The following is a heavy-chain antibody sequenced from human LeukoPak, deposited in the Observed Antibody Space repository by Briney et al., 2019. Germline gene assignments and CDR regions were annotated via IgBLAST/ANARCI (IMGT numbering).Heavy chain of an antibody. CDR1: GFTFSSYA. J-gene: IGHJ4*02. CDR2: ISGIGGST. Sequence: GGSLRLSCAASGFTFSSYAMSWVRQAPGKGLEWVSAISGIGGSTYYADSVKGRFTISRDNSKNTLYLQMNSLRAEDTAVYYCAKDREDAEYYFDYWGQGTLVTVSS. CDR3: AKDREDAEYYFDY. D-gene: IGHD2-2*01. V-gene: IGHV3-23*01.